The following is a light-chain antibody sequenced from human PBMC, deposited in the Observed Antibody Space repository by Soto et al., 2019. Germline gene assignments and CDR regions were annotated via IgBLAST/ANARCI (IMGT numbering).Light chain of an antibody. V-gene: IGKV3-15*01. J-gene: IGKJ2*01. CDR1: QSVSTN. CDR3: QQYNKWPPTFT. CDR2: RAS. Sequence: EIVMTQSPATLSVSPGERVTLSCRASQSVSTNVAWYQQKPGQAPRLLIYRASTRATDIPSRVSGSGYGTEFTLAISSLQSEDFAVYYCQQYNKWPPTFTFGQGTKLEIK.